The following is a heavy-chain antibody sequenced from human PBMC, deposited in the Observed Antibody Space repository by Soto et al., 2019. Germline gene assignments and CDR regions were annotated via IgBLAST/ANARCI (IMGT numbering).Heavy chain of an antibody. CDR1: GFTFSSYA. CDR3: AGTHYFESSGYSYFYN. Sequence: PGGSLRLSCAASGFTFSSYAMIWVRQAPGKGLEWVSAISGSGGSTYYADSVKGRFTISRDNSKNTLYLQMNSLRAEDTAVYYWAGTHYFESSGYSYFYNWGQGTLVTVSS. V-gene: IGHV3-23*01. CDR2: ISGSGGST. J-gene: IGHJ4*02. D-gene: IGHD3-22*01.